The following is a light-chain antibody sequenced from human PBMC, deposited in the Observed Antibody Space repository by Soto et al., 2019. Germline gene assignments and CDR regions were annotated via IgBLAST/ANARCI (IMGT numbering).Light chain of an antibody. CDR1: QSVNSD. J-gene: IGKJ1*01. CDR2: GAA. V-gene: IGKV3-15*01. CDR3: QQYHNWPA. Sequence: EIVMTQSPATLSVSPGERATLSCRASQSVNSDLAWFQQKPGQAPRLLIYGAATRATGIPARFSGSGSGTEFTLTISSLQSEDFAVYFCQQYHNWPAFVQGTKV.